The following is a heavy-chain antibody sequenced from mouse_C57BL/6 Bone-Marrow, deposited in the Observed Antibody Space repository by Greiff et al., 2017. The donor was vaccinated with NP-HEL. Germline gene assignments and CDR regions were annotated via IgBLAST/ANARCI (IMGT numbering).Heavy chain of an antibody. CDR1: GYTFTSYW. J-gene: IGHJ1*03. V-gene: IGHV1-55*01. Sequence: QVQLQQPGAELVKPGASVKMSCKASGYTFTSYWITWVKQRPGQGLEWIGDIYPGSGSTNYNEKFKSKATLTVDTSSSTAYMQLSSLTSEDSAVYYCARGAPYYGSSYGYFDVWGTGTTVTVSS. CDR3: ARGAPYYGSSYGYFDV. CDR2: IYPGSGST. D-gene: IGHD1-1*01.